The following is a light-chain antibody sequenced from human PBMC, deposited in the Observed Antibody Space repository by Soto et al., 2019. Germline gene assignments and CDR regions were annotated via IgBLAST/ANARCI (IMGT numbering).Light chain of an antibody. J-gene: IGKJ1*01. CDR2: GAS. CDR1: QSVSGSY. CDR3: QHYNVYPWT. V-gene: IGKV3-20*01. Sequence: EIVFTQSPGTLSLYPGERATLSCRASQSVSGSYLAWYQQKPGQAPRLLIYGASSRATGIPDRFSGSGSGTEFTLTISSLQPGDFATYYCQHYNVYPWTFGQGTKVDIK.